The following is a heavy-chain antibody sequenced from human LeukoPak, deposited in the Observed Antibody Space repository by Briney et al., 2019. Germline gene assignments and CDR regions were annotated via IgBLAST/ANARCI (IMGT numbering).Heavy chain of an antibody. D-gene: IGHD3-22*01. J-gene: IGHJ5*02. CDR1: GASISSGTYY. CDR3: ARADSSGYSLWFDP. Sequence: SRTLSLTCTVSGASISSGTYYWSWVRQHPGKGLEWIGYIYYSGRTYYSPSLNSRVTISLDASDNHFSLKLSSLTAADTAVYYCARADSSGYSLWFDPWGQGTLVTVSS. V-gene: IGHV4-31*03. CDR2: IYYSGRT.